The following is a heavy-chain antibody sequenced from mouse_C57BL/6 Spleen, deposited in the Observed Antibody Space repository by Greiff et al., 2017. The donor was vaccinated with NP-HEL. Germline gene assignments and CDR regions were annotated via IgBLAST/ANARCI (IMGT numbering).Heavy chain of an antibody. CDR3: SRGHNVVATDYAMGY. CDR2: IYPGDGDT. Sequence: QVQLKQSGPELVKPGASVKISCKASGYAFSSSWMNWVKQRPGKGLEWIGRIYPGDGDTNYNGKFKGKATLTADKSSSTAYMQLSSLTSEDSAFYFCSRGHNVVATDYAMGYWGQGTPVTVSS. J-gene: IGHJ4*01. CDR1: GYAFSSSW. V-gene: IGHV1-82*01. D-gene: IGHD1-1*01.